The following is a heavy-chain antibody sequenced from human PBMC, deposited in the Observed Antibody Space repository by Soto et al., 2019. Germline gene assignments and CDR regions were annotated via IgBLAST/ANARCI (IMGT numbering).Heavy chain of an antibody. Sequence: GGSLSLSCAASGFTFSTDAMSWVRQAPGKGLEWVSIIDNSGGITYYADSVKGRFTISRDNSKNTLYLQMNSLRAEDTAVYYCAKGGYNYGFLFDCWGQGT. V-gene: IGHV3-23*05. D-gene: IGHD5-18*01. CDR3: AKGGYNYGFLFDC. CDR1: GFTFSTDA. J-gene: IGHJ4*02. CDR2: IDNSGGIT.